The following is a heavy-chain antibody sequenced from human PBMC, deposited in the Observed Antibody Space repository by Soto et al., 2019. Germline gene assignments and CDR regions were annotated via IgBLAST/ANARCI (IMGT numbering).Heavy chain of an antibody. Sequence: EVQLVESGGGLVQPGGSLRLSCAASGFTVSSQYMTWVRQAPGKGLEWGSLIQSGGTTYYADSVKGRFTISRDTSENTRHRQMDSLRVEDTAVYYCARDDALCDGGRCYGILLDVWGKGTTVTVSS. D-gene: IGHD2-15*01. CDR1: GFTVSSQY. V-gene: IGHV3-66*01. CDR2: IQSGGTT. J-gene: IGHJ6*04. CDR3: ARDDALCDGGRCYGILLDV.